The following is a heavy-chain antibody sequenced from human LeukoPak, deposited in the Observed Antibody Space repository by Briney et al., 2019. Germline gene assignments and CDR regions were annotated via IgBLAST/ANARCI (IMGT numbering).Heavy chain of an antibody. D-gene: IGHD4-23*01. Sequence: PGGSLRLPCGASGFTVSINDMIWVRQARGKGLEGGSIIYSAGSTYYGDSVEGRFTISRDNSKNTLYLQMNSLRAEDTAVYYCARAKEDYGGNSGHWYFDLWGRGTLVTVPS. V-gene: IGHV3-66*01. CDR2: IYSAGST. CDR3: ARAKEDYGGNSGHWYFDL. CDR1: GFTVSIND. J-gene: IGHJ2*01.